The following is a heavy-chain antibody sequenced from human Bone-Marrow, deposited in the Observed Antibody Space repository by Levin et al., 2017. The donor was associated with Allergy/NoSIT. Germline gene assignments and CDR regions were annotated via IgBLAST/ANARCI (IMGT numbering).Heavy chain of an antibody. J-gene: IGHJ4*02. D-gene: IGHD2-21*01. CDR1: GDSVSRFY. CDR2: GYHSGST. V-gene: IGHV4-59*02. Sequence: SQTLSLTCNVSGDSVSRFYWSWIRQRPGKGLEWIGRGYHSGSTNYNPYLKSRVPISVDMFKNLFSLKLSSVTAADTAVYSCARVSRVRLFDYWGQGIQVTVSS. CDR3: ARVSRVRLFDY.